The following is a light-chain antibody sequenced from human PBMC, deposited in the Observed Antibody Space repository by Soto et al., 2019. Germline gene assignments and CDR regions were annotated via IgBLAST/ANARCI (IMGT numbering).Light chain of an antibody. CDR2: ENN. CDR1: SSNIGNNY. V-gene: IGLV1-51*02. Sequence: QSVLTQPPSVSAAPGQKVTISCSGSSSNIGNNYVSWYQHLPGTAPRLLICENNKRPSGIPDRFSGSKSGTSATLAITGLQTGDEADYYCGTWDIRLNINWVFGGGTQLTVL. CDR3: GTWDIRLNINWV. J-gene: IGLJ7*01.